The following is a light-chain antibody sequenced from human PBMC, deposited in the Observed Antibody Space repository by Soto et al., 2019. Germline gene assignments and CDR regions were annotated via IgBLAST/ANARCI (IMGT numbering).Light chain of an antibody. CDR3: YSYAGSGTLGV. CDR2: EGS. J-gene: IGLJ1*01. Sequence: QSALTQPASVSGSPGQSITISCTGTSNDVGGYNLVSWYQHHPGKVPKLMIYEGSKRPSGISSRFSGSRSGNTASLTISALQAEDEADYYCYSYAGSGTLGVFGTGTQLTVL. V-gene: IGLV2-23*01. CDR1: SNDVGGYNL.